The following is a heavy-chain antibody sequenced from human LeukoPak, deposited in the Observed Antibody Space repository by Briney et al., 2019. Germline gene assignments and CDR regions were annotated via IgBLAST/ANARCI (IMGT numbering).Heavy chain of an antibody. V-gene: IGHV3-23*01. D-gene: IGHD5-12*01. CDR2: IGGSGGRT. J-gene: IGHJ4*02. CDR3: AKYRGYGDSYDS. Sequence: PGGSLRLSCAASGFAFSRNAMSWVRQAPGKGLEWVSSIGGSGGRTYYADSVKGRFTISRDTSKNTLYLQMNNLRAEDAAVYYCAKYRGYGDSYDSWGQGTLVAVSS. CDR1: GFAFSRNA.